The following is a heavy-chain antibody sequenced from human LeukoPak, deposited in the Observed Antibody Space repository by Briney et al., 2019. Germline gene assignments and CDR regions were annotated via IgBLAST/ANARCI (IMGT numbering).Heavy chain of an antibody. CDR1: GFTFSSFV. CDR3: TKGERVATMTNSGY. Sequence: TGGSLRLSCAASGFTFSSFVMSWVRQAPGKGLEWVSAISAGGGGTYYADSVKGRFTISRDNSKNTLSLQMNGLRAEDTAVYYCTKGERVATMTNSGYWGQGTLVTVSS. CDR2: ISAGGGGT. D-gene: IGHD5-12*01. V-gene: IGHV3-23*01. J-gene: IGHJ4*02.